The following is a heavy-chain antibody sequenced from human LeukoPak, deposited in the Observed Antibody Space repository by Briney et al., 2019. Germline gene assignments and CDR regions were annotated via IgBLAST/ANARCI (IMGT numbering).Heavy chain of an antibody. D-gene: IGHD5-12*01. J-gene: IGHJ4*02. CDR3: ARNSGYSGYDPDFDC. V-gene: IGHV4-39*01. CDR1: GGSIGSSYSY. CDR2: VYNSGST. Sequence: SETLSLTCNVSGGSIGSSYSYWGWVRQPPGKGLEWIGSVYNSGSTYYNPSLKSRVTISVDTSENQFSLKLSSVTAADTAVYYCARNSGYSGYDPDFDCWGQGTLVTVSS.